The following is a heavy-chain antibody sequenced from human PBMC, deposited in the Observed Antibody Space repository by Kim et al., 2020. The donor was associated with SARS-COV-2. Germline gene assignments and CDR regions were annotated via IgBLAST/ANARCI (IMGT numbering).Heavy chain of an antibody. CDR3: ARDLSSFSIAAAGPFDY. Sequence: GGSLRLSCAASGFTFSSYGMHWVRQAPGKGLEWVAVISYDGSNKYYADSVKGRFTISRDNSKNTLYLQMNSLRAEDTAVYYCARDLSSFSIAAAGPFDYWGQGTLVTVSS. D-gene: IGHD6-13*01. CDR1: GFTFSSYG. CDR2: ISYDGSNK. J-gene: IGHJ4*02. V-gene: IGHV3-33*05.